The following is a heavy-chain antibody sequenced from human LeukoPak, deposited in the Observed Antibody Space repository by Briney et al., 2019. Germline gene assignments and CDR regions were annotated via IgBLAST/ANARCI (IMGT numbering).Heavy chain of an antibody. V-gene: IGHV4-59*01. CDR3: ARDYDSSGYLSFDY. J-gene: IGHJ4*02. D-gene: IGHD3-22*01. Sequence: PSETLSLTCSVSGDSISIYYWSWIRQPPGKGLEGIGYIDHTGSTNYNPSLNSRVTISRDTSKNHFSLALSSVTAADTAVYFCARDYDSSGYLSFDYWGQGTLVTVSS. CDR2: IDHTGST. CDR1: GDSISIYY.